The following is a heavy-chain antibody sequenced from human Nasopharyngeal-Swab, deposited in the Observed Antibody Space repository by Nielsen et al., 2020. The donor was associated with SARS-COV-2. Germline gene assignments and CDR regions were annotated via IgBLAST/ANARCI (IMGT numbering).Heavy chain of an antibody. V-gene: IGHV3-7*01. CDR3: ARVENTYYYDSSGVNDY. CDR2: IKQDGSEK. J-gene: IGHJ4*02. D-gene: IGHD3-22*01. CDR1: GFTLSSNW. Sequence: GGSLRPSCAASGFTLSSNWMSWVRQAQGKGREWVANIKQDGSEKYYVDSVKGRFTISRDNAKNSLYLQMNGLRAEDTAVYYCARVENTYYYDSSGVNDYWGQGTLVTVSS.